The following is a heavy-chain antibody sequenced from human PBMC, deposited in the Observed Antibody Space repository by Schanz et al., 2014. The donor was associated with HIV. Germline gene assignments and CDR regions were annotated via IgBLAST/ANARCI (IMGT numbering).Heavy chain of an antibody. CDR3: AREKTTLNWFDP. J-gene: IGHJ5*02. V-gene: IGHV1-18*01. CDR2: ISPSNGNT. Sequence: QVQLVQSGAEVKKPGASVTVSCKASGYTFTNYGINWVRQAPGQGLEWMGWISPSNGNTNYAQKFQGRVTMTTDTSTSTAYMDLRSLRSDDTAVYYCAREKTTLNWFDPWGQGTLVTVSS. CDR1: GYTFTNYG.